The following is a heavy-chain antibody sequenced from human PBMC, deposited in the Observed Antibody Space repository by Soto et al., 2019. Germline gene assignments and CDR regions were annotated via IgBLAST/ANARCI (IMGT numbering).Heavy chain of an antibody. D-gene: IGHD6-25*01. J-gene: IGHJ3*02. CDR2: ITGGGGFT. CDR1: GFTFGNFA. Sequence: GGSLRLSCATSGFTFGNFAMSWVRQAPGKGLEWVSGITGGGGFTNYADPVKGRLTIARDNSWNTLYLQLNSLRAEDTAVYYCAKLLAAAASWDAFDIWVQGTRVT. CDR3: AKLLAAAASWDAFDI. V-gene: IGHV3-23*01.